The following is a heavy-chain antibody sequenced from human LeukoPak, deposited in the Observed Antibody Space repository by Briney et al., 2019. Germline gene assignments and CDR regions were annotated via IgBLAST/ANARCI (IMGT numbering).Heavy chain of an antibody. CDR1: GGTFSSYA. Sequence: ASVKVSCKASGGTFSSYAISWVRQAPGQGLEWMGGIIPIFGTANYAQKFQGRVTMTEDTSTDTAYVELSSLRSEDTAVYYCATDHYYDSSGYHDAFDIWGQGTMVTVSS. CDR2: IIPIFGTA. J-gene: IGHJ3*02. D-gene: IGHD3-22*01. V-gene: IGHV1-69*06. CDR3: ATDHYYDSSGYHDAFDI.